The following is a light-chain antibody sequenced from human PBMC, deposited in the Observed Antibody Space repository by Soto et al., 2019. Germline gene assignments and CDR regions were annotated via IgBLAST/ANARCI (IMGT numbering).Light chain of an antibody. CDR1: SSDIGAYDH. Sequence: QSALTQPASVSGSPGQSITISCSGTSSDIGAYDHVAWFQQFPGKTSKLVIYSVSNRPSGVSYRFSGSKSGNTASLTISGLQADDAADYYCISYTVSRSYVFGPGTKVTVL. J-gene: IGLJ1*01. V-gene: IGLV2-14*01. CDR2: SVS. CDR3: ISYTVSRSYV.